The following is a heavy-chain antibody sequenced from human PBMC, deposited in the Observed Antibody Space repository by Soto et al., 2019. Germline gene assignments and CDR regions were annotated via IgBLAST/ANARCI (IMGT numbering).Heavy chain of an antibody. CDR3: ARQRVVVVAATRATGWYFDL. Sequence: QVPLVQSGAEVKKPGASVKVSCKASGYTFTSYGISWVRQAPGQGLEWMGWISAYNGNTNYAQKLQGRVTMTTDTSTSTAYMELRSLRSNDTAVYYCARQRVVVVAATRATGWYFDLWGRGTLVTVSS. CDR2: ISAYNGNT. D-gene: IGHD2-15*01. CDR1: GYTFTSYG. J-gene: IGHJ2*01. V-gene: IGHV1-18*04.